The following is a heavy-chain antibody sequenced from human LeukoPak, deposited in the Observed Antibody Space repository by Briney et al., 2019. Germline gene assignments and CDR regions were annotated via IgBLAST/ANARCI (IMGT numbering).Heavy chain of an antibody. CDR1: GFTFSDSW. V-gene: IGHV3-74*01. D-gene: IGHD6-13*01. CDR3: ARGGSSRYTITY. CDR2: INNDGANT. Sequence: GGSLRLSCAASGFTFSDSWMHWVRQAPGKGLVWVSRINNDGANTTYADSVKGRFTISRDNAKTTLYLQMNSLRAEDTAVYCCARGGSSRYTITYWGQGALVTVSS. J-gene: IGHJ4*02.